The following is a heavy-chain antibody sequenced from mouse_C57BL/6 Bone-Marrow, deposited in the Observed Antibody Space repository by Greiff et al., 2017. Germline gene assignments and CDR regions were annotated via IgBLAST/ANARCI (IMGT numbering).Heavy chain of an antibody. D-gene: IGHD1-1*01. J-gene: IGHJ4*01. CDR3: ARNRGYGSSSYAMDY. CDR2: IWSGGST. V-gene: IGHV2-2*01. Sequence: VKLMESGPGLVQPSQSLSITCTVSGFSLTSYGVHWVRQSPGKGLEWLGVIWSGGSTDYNAAFISRLSISKDNSKSQVFFKMNSLQADDTAIYYCARNRGYGSSSYAMDYWGQGTSVTVSS. CDR1: GFSLTSYG.